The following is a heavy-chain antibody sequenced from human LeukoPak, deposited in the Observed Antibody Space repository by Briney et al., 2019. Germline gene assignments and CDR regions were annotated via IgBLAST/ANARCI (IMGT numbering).Heavy chain of an antibody. V-gene: IGHV1-2*02. D-gene: IGHD1-26*01. CDR2: INPNSGGT. CDR1: GYTFTGYY. Sequence: GASVKVSCRASGYTFTGYYMHWVRQAPGQGLEWMGWINPNSGGTNYAQKFQGRVTMTRDTSISTAYMELSGLRSDDTAVYYCARDTQVGIEDAFDIWGQGTMVTVSS. J-gene: IGHJ3*02. CDR3: ARDTQVGIEDAFDI.